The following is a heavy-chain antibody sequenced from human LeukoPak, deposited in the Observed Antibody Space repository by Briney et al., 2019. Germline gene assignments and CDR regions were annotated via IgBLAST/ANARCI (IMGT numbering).Heavy chain of an antibody. Sequence: SETLSLTCSVSDGSITSGSYYWSWIRQPAGKGLDLIGRIYTSRTTHYNPYLKSRVTITVDTAKNQFSVKLTSVTAADTAVYYCARWYSSSTGDRFDSWGQGTQVTVSS. V-gene: IGHV4-61*02. CDR3: ARWYSSSTGDRFDS. J-gene: IGHJ4*02. CDR1: DGSITSGSYY. CDR2: IYTSRTT. D-gene: IGHD6-19*01.